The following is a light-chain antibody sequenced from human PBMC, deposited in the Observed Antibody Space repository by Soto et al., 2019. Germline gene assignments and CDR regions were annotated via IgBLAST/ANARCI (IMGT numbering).Light chain of an antibody. CDR3: QQYSSAPRT. V-gene: IGKV1-27*01. Sequence: DIQMTQSPSSLSASVGDRVTITCRASQGIVNSLAWYQQRPGNVPRLLIYGASTLQSGVPSRFSGRGSGTDFTLTINSLQPEDVATYYCQQYSSAPRTFGQGTKVENK. CDR1: QGIVNS. J-gene: IGKJ1*01. CDR2: GAS.